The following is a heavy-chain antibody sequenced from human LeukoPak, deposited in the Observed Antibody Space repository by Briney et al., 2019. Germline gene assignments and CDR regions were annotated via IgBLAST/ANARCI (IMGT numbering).Heavy chain of an antibody. J-gene: IGHJ4*02. V-gene: IGHV3-7*01. CDR1: GFTFSSYW. D-gene: IGHD2-15*01. Sequence: PGGSLRLSCAASGFTFSSYWMSWVRQAPGKGLEWVANIKQDGSEKYYVDSVKGRFTISRDNAKNSLYLQMNSLRAEDTAIYYCARPRYCSGGNCYCDYWGQGTLVTVSS. CDR3: ARPRYCSGGNCYCDY. CDR2: IKQDGSEK.